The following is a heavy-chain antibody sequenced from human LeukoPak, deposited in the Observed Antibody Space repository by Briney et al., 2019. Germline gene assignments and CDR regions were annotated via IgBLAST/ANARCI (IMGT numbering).Heavy chain of an antibody. V-gene: IGHV3-66*01. CDR1: GFTVSDNY. Sequence: GGSLRLSCAASGFTVSDNYMTWVRQAPGKGLGWVSSIYNTGATHYAESVKGRFTISRDNSKNTLYLQMNSLRAEDTAVYYCARTYCYDSSGYSDAFDIWGQGTMVTVSS. D-gene: IGHD3-22*01. CDR2: IYNTGAT. J-gene: IGHJ3*02. CDR3: ARTYCYDSSGYSDAFDI.